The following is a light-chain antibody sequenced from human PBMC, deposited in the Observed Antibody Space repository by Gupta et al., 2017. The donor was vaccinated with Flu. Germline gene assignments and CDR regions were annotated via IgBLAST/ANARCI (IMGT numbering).Light chain of an antibody. CDR3: QTADDDYNWI. CDR2: KDS. V-gene: IGLV3-25*03. J-gene: IGLJ2*01. Sequence: GQTAVITCSGDVLTEEYVYWYQQKPGHAPALVIFKDSKRPSGIPDRFSGSTSGTIVTVTISGVQAEDEADYYCQTADDDYNWIFGGGTKLTV. CDR1: VLTEEY.